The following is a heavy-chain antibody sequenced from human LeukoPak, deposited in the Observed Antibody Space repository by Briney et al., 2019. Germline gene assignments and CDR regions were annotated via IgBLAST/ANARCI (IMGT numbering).Heavy chain of an antibody. CDR1: GGSISSGSYY. CDR3: ARDSSGWKSNGAFDI. D-gene: IGHD6-19*01. Sequence: PSQTLSLTCTVSGGSISSGSYYWSWIRQPAGKGLEWIGRIYTSGSTNYNPSLKSRATISVDTSKNQFSLKLSSVTAADTAVYYCARDSSGWKSNGAFDIWGQGTMVTVSS. V-gene: IGHV4-61*02. CDR2: IYTSGST. J-gene: IGHJ3*02.